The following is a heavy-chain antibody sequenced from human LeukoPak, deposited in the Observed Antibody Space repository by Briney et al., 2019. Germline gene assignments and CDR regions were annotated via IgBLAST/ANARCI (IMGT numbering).Heavy chain of an antibody. Sequence: GGSLRLSCAASGFTFDDYAMHWVRQAPGKGLEWVSGISWNSGSIGYADSVKGRFTISRDNAKNSLYLQMNSLRTEDTALYYCAKENRLNYGSGNFEIDLWGQGTLVTVSS. CDR2: ISWNSGSI. CDR1: GFTFDDYA. V-gene: IGHV3-9*01. J-gene: IGHJ5*02. CDR3: AKENRLNYGSGNFEIDL. D-gene: IGHD3-10*01.